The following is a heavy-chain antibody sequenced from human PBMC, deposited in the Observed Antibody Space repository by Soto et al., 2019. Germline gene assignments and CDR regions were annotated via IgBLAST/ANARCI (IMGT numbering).Heavy chain of an antibody. CDR1: GYTFTSYG. D-gene: IGHD3-16*02. CDR3: ARDRRIMITFGGVIVFDY. CDR2: ISAYNGNT. V-gene: IGHV1-18*01. Sequence: QVQLVQSGAEVKKPGASVKVSCKASGYTFTSYGISWVRQAPGQGLEWMGWISAYNGNTNYAQKLQGRVTMTTDTSTSTAYMELRSLRSDDTAVYYGARDRRIMITFGGVIVFDYWGQGTLVTVSS. J-gene: IGHJ4*02.